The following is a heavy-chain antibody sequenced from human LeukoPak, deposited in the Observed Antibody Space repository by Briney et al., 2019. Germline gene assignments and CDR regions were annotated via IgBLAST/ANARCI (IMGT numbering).Heavy chain of an antibody. V-gene: IGHV3-7*05. D-gene: IGHD3-10*01. CDR2: IKEDGSET. Sequence: GGSLRLSCAASGFTFSSYWMSWVRQAPGKGLEWVANIKEDGSETYYVDSVKGRFTISRDNAKNSLYLQMDSLRADDTAVYYCASGGWFGGQGTLVTVSS. CDR3: ASGGWF. CDR1: GFTFSSYW. J-gene: IGHJ4*02.